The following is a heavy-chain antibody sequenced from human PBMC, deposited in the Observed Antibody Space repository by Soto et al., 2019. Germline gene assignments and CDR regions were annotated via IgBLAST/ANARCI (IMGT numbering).Heavy chain of an antibody. Sequence: EVQLVESGGGLVQPGGSLRLSCAAPGFTFSSYSMNWVRQAPGKGLEWVSYISSINTIYYADSVKGRFTISRDNAKNSLYLQMNSLSDEDTAVYYCAREGGVLNWFDPWGQGTLVTVSS. D-gene: IGHD3-16*01. CDR1: GFTFSSYS. CDR3: AREGGVLNWFDP. CDR2: ISSINTI. J-gene: IGHJ5*02. V-gene: IGHV3-48*02.